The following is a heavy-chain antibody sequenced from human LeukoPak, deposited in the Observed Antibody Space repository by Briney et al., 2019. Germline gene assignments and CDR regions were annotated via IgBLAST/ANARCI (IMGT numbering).Heavy chain of an antibody. D-gene: IGHD1-26*01. CDR3: ARPLSGSYYEFDY. CDR2: INAGNGNT. V-gene: IGHV1-3*01. Sequence: ASVKVSCKASGYTFTSYAMHWVRQAPGQRLEWMGWINAGNGNTKYSQKFQGRVTITRGTSASTAYMELSSLRSEDTAVYYCARPLSGSYYEFDYWGQGTLVTVSS. J-gene: IGHJ4*02. CDR1: GYTFTSYA.